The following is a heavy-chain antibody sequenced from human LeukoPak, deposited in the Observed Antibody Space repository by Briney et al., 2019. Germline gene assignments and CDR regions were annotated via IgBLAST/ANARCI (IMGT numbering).Heavy chain of an antibody. CDR1: GGTFSSYA. CDR2: IIPILGIA. D-gene: IGHD5-18*01. V-gene: IGHV1-69*04. J-gene: IGHJ3*02. CDR3: ARETYSYGNDAFDI. Sequence: SVKVSCKASGGTFSSYAISWVRQAPGQGLEWMGRIIPILGIANYALKFQGRVTITADKSTSTAYMELSSLRSEDTAVYYCARETYSYGNDAFDIWGQGTMVTVSS.